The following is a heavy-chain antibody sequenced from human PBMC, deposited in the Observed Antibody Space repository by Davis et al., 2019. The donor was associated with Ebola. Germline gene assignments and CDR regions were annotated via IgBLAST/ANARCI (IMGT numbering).Heavy chain of an antibody. V-gene: IGHV6-1*01. D-gene: IGHD5-24*01. CDR2: TYYRSKWYN. Sequence: PSETLSLTCAISGDSVSSNSAAWNWIRQSPSRGLEWLGRTYYRSKWYNDYAVSVKSRITINPDTSKNQFSLQLNSVTPEDTAVYYCAISTSDGYNIRGYNWFDPWGQGTLVTVSS. CDR3: AISTSDGYNIRGYNWFDP. J-gene: IGHJ5*02. CDR1: GDSVSSNSAA.